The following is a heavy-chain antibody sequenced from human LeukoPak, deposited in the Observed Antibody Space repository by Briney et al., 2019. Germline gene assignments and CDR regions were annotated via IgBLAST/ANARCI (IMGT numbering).Heavy chain of an antibody. V-gene: IGHV4-34*01. Sequence: PSETLSLTCAVYGGSFSGYYWSWIRQPPGKGLEWIGEINHSGSTNYNPSLKSRVTISVDTSKNQFSLKLSSVTAADTAVYYCARTRHVVVPAAMAYYGMDVWGKGSTVTVSS. CDR2: INHSGST. CDR1: GGSFSGYY. CDR3: ARTRHVVVPAAMAYYGMDV. D-gene: IGHD2-2*01. J-gene: IGHJ6*04.